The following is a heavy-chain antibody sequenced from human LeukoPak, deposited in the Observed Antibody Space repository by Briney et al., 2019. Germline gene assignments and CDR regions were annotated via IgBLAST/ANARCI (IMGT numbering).Heavy chain of an antibody. Sequence: SETLTLTCTVSGGSSSSGSYYWSWIRQPAGKGLEWIGRIYTSGSTNYNPSLKSRVTISVDKSKNQFSLKLSSVTAADTAVYYCARGSSGWAPGSAFDIWGQGTMVTVSS. J-gene: IGHJ3*02. V-gene: IGHV4-61*02. D-gene: IGHD6-19*01. CDR3: ARGSSGWAPGSAFDI. CDR2: IYTSGST. CDR1: GGSSSSGSYY.